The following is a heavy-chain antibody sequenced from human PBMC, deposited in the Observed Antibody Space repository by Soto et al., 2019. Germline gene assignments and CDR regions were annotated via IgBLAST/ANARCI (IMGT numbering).Heavy chain of an antibody. J-gene: IGHJ3*02. Sequence: QVQLQESGPGLVKPSQTLSLTCTVSGGSISSGGYYWSWIRQHPGKGLEWIGYIYYSGSTYYNPSLKSRVTISEDTSKNQFSLKLSSVTAADTAVYYCARGQQLGYCSGGSCYPHAFDIWGQGTMVTVSS. CDR3: ARGQQLGYCSGGSCYPHAFDI. V-gene: IGHV4-31*03. CDR2: IYYSGST. D-gene: IGHD2-15*01. CDR1: GGSISSGGYY.